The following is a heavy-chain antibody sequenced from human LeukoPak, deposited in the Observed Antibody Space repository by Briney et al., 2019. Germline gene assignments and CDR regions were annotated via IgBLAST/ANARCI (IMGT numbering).Heavy chain of an antibody. CDR2: ISYRGST. CDR1: GGSISNSGGFY. V-gene: IGHV4-31*02. Sequence: SETLSLTCTVSGGSISNSGGFYWSWIRQHPGDGPEWIGFISYRGSTYYNPSLKSRVSMSVDTSRSQFPLRLTSVTDEDTAVYYCARISQSSGGFYYWGQGTLVTVSS. CDR3: ARISQSSGGFYY. J-gene: IGHJ4*02. D-gene: IGHD2-15*01.